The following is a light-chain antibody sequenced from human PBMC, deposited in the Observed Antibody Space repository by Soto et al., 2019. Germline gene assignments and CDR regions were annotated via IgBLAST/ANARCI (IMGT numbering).Light chain of an antibody. CDR2: TTS. V-gene: IGLV1-47*01. Sequence: QSVLTQPPSASGTPGQRIIVSCSGSNSNIGRNHVYWYQQLPGTAPKLLIHTTSARPSGVPDRFSGSKSGTSASLTISGLGSDDEADYYCATWDDGLNWVFGGGTKLTVL. CDR3: ATWDDGLNWV. J-gene: IGLJ3*02. CDR1: NSNIGRNH.